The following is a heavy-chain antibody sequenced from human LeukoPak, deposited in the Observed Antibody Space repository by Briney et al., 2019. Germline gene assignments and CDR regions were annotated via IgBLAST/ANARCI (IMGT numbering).Heavy chain of an antibody. CDR2: MNPNSGNT. CDR1: GYTFTGYY. D-gene: IGHD1-1*01. Sequence: ASVKVSCKASGYTFTGYYMHWVRQATGQGLEWMGWMNPNSGNTGYAQKFQGRVTMTRNTSISTAYMELSSLRSEDTAVYYCARGGTGTTRREDVDYFDYWGQGTLVTVSS. CDR3: ARGGTGTTRREDVDYFDY. J-gene: IGHJ4*02. V-gene: IGHV1-8*02.